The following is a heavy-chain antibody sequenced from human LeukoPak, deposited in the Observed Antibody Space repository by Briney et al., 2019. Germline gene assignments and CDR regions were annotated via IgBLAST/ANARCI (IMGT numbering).Heavy chain of an antibody. Sequence: GWSLRLSCAASGFTFSSYWMYWVRQVPGKGLVWVSRINSDGSSTSYADSVKGRFTISRDNAKNTLYLQMNSLRAEDTAVYYCARGERIFGVVIIVYWGQGTLVTVSS. CDR2: INSDGSST. CDR3: ARGERIFGVVIIVY. D-gene: IGHD3-3*01. J-gene: IGHJ4*02. V-gene: IGHV3-74*01. CDR1: GFTFSSYW.